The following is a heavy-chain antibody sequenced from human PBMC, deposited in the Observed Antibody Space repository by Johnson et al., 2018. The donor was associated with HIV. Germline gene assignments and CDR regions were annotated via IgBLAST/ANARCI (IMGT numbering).Heavy chain of an antibody. V-gene: IGHV3-9*01. J-gene: IGHJ3*02. CDR1: GFTFDDYV. D-gene: IGHD3-3*01. CDR2: ISWNSGRI. Sequence: VQLVESGGGLVQPGGSLRLSCAASGFTFDDYVMHWVRQAPGKGLEWVSGISWNSGRIGYADSVKGRFTISRDNAKNSLYLQMNSLRAEDTALYYCARDTWIFGVVIERSDAFDIWGQGTMVTVSS. CDR3: ARDTWIFGVVIERSDAFDI.